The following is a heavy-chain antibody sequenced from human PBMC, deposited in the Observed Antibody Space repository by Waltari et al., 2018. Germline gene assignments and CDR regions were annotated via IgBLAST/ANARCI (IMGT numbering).Heavy chain of an antibody. CDR2: ISAYNGNT. CDR1: GYTFTSYG. J-gene: IGHJ6*02. CDR3: ARYCSGGSCYWDHYYGMDV. Sequence: QVQLVQSGAEVKKPGASVKVSCKASGYTFTSYGISWVRQAPGQGLEWMGWISAYNGNTNYAQKLQGRVTMTTETSTSTAYMELRSLRSDDTAVYYCARYCSGGSCYWDHYYGMDVWGQGTTVTVSS. V-gene: IGHV1-18*04. D-gene: IGHD2-15*01.